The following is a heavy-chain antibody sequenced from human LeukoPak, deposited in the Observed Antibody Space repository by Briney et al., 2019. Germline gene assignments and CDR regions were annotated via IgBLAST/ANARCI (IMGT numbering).Heavy chain of an antibody. CDR2: ISGSNTNI. CDR1: RFTFSSYS. J-gene: IGHJ4*02. CDR3: ARRTPGDPDD. Sequence: GGSLRLSCAASRFTFSSYSMNWVRQAPGKGLEWVSYISGSNTNIKYADSVRGRFTISRDNAKNSLYLQMNSLRDEDTAVYYCARRTPGDPDDWGQGTLVTVSS. D-gene: IGHD4-17*01. V-gene: IGHV3-48*02.